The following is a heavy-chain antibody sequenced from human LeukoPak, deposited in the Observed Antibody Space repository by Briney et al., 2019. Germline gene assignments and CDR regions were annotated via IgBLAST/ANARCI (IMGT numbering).Heavy chain of an antibody. V-gene: IGHV4-39*07. D-gene: IGHD2-15*01. CDR3: AREGPGERPYCLGGTCRWYFDL. CDR2: ISYSGNT. J-gene: IGHJ2*01. Sequence: SETLSLTCTVSGGSITSTYSYWGWIRHSPGNGLEWVGSISYSGNTYYKPSLKSRVTMSLATSKNQFSLKVTSVTAADTAVYYCAREGPGERPYCLGGTCRWYFDLWGRGTLVTVSS. CDR1: GGSITSTYSY.